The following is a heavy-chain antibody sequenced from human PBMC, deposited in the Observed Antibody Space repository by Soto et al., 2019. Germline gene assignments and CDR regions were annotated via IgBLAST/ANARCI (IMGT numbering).Heavy chain of an antibody. J-gene: IGHJ3*02. CDR2: IIPILGIA. CDR3: ARRPQGVSAFDI. V-gene: IGHV1-69*02. D-gene: IGHD3-10*01. Sequence: SVKVSCKASGGTFSSYTISWVRQAPGQGLEWMGRIIPILGIANYAQKFQGRVTITADKSTSTAYMELSSLRSEDTAVYYCARRPQGVSAFDIWGQGTMVTVSS. CDR1: GGTFSSYT.